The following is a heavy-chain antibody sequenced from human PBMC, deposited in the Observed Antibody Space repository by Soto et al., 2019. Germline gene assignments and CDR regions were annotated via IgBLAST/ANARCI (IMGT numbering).Heavy chain of an antibody. Sequence: QVQLVQSGAEVKKPGSSVKVSCKASGGTLINYTISWVQKAPGQGLEWMGGIIPIFGTANYAQKFQVRVTITADESTSTAYMELSSLRSEDTAVYYCARDPYSSSWSNWFDPWGQGTLVTVSS. CDR3: ARDPYSSSWSNWFDP. V-gene: IGHV1-69*01. D-gene: IGHD6-13*01. CDR2: IIPIFGTA. J-gene: IGHJ5*02. CDR1: GGTLINYT.